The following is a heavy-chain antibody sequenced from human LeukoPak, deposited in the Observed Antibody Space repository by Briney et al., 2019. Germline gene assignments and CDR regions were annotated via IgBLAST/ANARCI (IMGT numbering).Heavy chain of an antibody. CDR3: AGSGGYYYYMDV. CDR1: GGSISSYY. J-gene: IGHJ6*03. Sequence: SETLSLTCTVSGGSISSYYWSWIRQPPGKGLDWIGYIYYSGSTNYNPSLKSRVTISVDTSKNQFSLKLSSVTAADTAVYYCAGSGGYYYYMDVWGKGTTVTVSS. CDR2: IYYSGST. V-gene: IGHV4-59*01. D-gene: IGHD3-3*01.